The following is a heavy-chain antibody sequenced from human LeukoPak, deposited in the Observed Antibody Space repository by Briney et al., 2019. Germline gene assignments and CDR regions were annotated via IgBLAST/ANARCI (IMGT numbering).Heavy chain of an antibody. Sequence: PGGSLRLSCAASGFTFSTYAMSWVRQAPGGGMEWVSAISGNGGSTYYADSVKGRFTISRDNSKNTLYVQMNSLRAEDTAVYYCAKGYTTTDFFDYWGQGTLVTVSS. CDR3: AKGYTTTDFFDY. V-gene: IGHV3-23*01. CDR2: ISGNGGST. D-gene: IGHD4-17*01. J-gene: IGHJ4*02. CDR1: GFTFSTYA.